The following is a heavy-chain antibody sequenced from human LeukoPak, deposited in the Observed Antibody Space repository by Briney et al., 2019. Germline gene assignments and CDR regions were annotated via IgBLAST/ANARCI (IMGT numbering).Heavy chain of an antibody. CDR2: IIPIFGTA. Sequence: SVKVSCKASGGTFSSYAISWVRQAPGQGLEWMGGIIPIFGTANYAQKFQGRVTITADKSTSTAYMELSSLRSEDTAVYYCAKVVPDSSGPDYWGQGTLVTVSS. CDR3: AKVVPDSSGPDY. CDR1: GGTFSSYA. V-gene: IGHV1-69*06. D-gene: IGHD3-22*01. J-gene: IGHJ4*02.